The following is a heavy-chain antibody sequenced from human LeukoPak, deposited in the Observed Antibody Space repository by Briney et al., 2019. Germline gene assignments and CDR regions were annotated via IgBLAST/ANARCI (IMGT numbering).Heavy chain of an antibody. CDR1: GCSISSYY. V-gene: IGHV4-59*01. CDR2: IYYSGST. CDR3: ARRADSSGDYFFDF. Sequence: PSETLSLTCTVSGCSISSYYWSSLRQPPGKGPEWIGYIYYSGSTNYNPSLKSRVTISIDTSKNQFSLKLSSVTAADTAVYYCARRADSSGDYFFDFWGQGTLVTVSS. J-gene: IGHJ4*02. D-gene: IGHD3-22*01.